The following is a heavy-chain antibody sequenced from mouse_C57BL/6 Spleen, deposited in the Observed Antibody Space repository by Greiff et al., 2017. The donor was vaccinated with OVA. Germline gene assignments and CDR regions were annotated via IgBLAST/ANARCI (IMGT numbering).Heavy chain of an antibody. CDR2: IDPSDSYT. Sequence: QVQLQQPGAELVKPGASVKLSCKASGYTFTSYWMQWVKQRPGQGLEWIGEIDPSDSYTNYTQKFKGKATLTVDTSSSTAYMQLSSLTSEDSAVYYCATFDDYDAMDYGGQGTSVTVSS. CDR1: GYTFTSYW. J-gene: IGHJ4*01. V-gene: IGHV1-50*01. CDR3: ATFDDYDAMDY.